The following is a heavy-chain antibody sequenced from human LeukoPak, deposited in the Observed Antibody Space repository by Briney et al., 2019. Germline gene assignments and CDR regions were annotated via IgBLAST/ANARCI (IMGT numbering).Heavy chain of an antibody. V-gene: IGHV3-9*01. D-gene: IGHD4-17*01. CDR2: ISWNSGSI. CDR1: GFTFSSYW. Sequence: GGSLRLSCAASGFTFSSYWMTWVRQAPGKGLEWVSGISWNSGSIGYADSVKGRFTISRDNAKNSLYLQMNSLRAEDTALYYCAKDRGYDYGDYNAFDIWGQGTMVTVSS. J-gene: IGHJ3*02. CDR3: AKDRGYDYGDYNAFDI.